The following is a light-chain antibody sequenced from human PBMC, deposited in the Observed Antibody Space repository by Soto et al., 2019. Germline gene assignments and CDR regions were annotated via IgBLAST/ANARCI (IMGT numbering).Light chain of an antibody. Sequence: ETVLTQSPGTLSLSPGEIATLSCRASQSVSSSNLAWYQQRPGQAPRLLICGASSRATGIPDRFSGSGSGTDFTLTISRLEPEDFAVYYCQQYGSSPRTFGQGTKVDIK. J-gene: IGKJ1*01. CDR2: GAS. CDR3: QQYGSSPRT. V-gene: IGKV3-20*01. CDR1: QSVSSSN.